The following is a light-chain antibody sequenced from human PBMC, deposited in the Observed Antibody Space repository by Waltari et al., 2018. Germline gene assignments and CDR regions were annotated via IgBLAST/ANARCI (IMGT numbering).Light chain of an antibody. Sequence: QAGLTQPPSVSKALRQTATLTCTGNSNNVGNQGAAWLQQQQGHPPKLLSYRNNNRPAGLSERFSAARSGNTASLTITGLQPEDEADYYCSAWDSNLSAWVFGGGTKLTVL. J-gene: IGLJ3*02. CDR1: SNNVGNQG. CDR3: SAWDSNLSAWV. CDR2: RNN. V-gene: IGLV10-54*04.